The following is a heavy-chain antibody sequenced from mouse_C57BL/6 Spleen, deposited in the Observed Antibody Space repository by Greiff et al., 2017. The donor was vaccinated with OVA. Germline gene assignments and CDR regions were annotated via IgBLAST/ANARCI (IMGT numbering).Heavy chain of an antibody. CDR3: ARERADYAMDY. CDR2: ISYDGSN. CDR1: GYSITSGYY. Sequence: EVQLVESGPGLVKPSQSLSLTCSVTGYSITSGYYWNWIRQFPGNKLEWMGYISYDGSNNYNPSHKNRISITRDTSKNQFFLKLNSVTTEDTATYYCARERADYAMDYWGQGTSVTVSS. J-gene: IGHJ4*01. D-gene: IGHD3-3*01. V-gene: IGHV3-6*01.